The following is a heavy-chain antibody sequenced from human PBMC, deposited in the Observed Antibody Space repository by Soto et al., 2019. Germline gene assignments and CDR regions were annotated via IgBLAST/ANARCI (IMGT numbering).Heavy chain of an antibody. J-gene: IGHJ5*02. V-gene: IGHV4-34*01. D-gene: IGHD2-2*02. CDR2: INHSGST. Sequence: SETLSLTCAVYGGSFSGYYWSWIRQPPGKGLEWIGEINHSGSTNYNPSLKSRVTISVDTSKNQFSRKLGSVTAAVTAVYYCARLIVVVPAAIRGDWFDPWGQGTLVTVSS. CDR1: GGSFSGYY. CDR3: ARLIVVVPAAIRGDWFDP.